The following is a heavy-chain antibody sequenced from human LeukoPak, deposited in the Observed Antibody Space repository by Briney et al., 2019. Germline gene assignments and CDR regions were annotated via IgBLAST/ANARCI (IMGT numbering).Heavy chain of an antibody. Sequence: ASVKVSCKASGYTFTSYGISWVRQAPGQGPEWMGWISAYNGNTNYAQKLQGRVTMTTDTSTSTAYMELRSLRSDDTAVYYCARGSSTYDFWSGHYYYYGMDVWGQGTTVTVSS. V-gene: IGHV1-18*01. CDR3: ARGSSTYDFWSGHYYYYGMDV. CDR2: ISAYNGNT. D-gene: IGHD3-3*01. CDR1: GYTFTSYG. J-gene: IGHJ6*02.